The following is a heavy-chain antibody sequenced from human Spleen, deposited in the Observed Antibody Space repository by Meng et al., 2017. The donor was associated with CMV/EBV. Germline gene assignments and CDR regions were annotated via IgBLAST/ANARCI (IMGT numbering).Heavy chain of an antibody. CDR3: AKALRFLEDYYYGMDV. CDR1: GFTFTNYG. V-gene: IGHV3-30*02. Sequence: GGSLRLSCAASGFTFTNYGMHWVRQAPGKGLEWVAFIPYDGTNKYYADSVKGRFTISRDNSKNTLYLQMNSLRAEDTAVYYCAKALRFLEDYYYGMDVWGQGTTVTVSS. CDR2: IPYDGTNK. D-gene: IGHD3-3*01. J-gene: IGHJ6*02.